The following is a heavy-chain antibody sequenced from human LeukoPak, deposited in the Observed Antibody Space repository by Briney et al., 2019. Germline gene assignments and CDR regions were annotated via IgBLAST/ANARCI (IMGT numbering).Heavy chain of an antibody. V-gene: IGHV1-69*04. CDR1: RGTFSSYA. CDR2: IIPIFGIA. CDR3: ARDPSIAAAAINWFDP. Sequence: SVKVSCKASRGTFSSYAISWVRQARGQGLEWMGRIIPIFGIANYAQKFQGRVTITADKSTSTAYMELSSLRSEDTAVYYCARDPSIAAAAINWFDPWGQGTLVTVSS. D-gene: IGHD6-13*01. J-gene: IGHJ5*02.